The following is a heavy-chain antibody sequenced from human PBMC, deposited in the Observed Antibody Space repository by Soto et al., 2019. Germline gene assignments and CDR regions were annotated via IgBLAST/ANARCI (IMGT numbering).Heavy chain of an antibody. CDR3: ARSVGGTTNPVDY. CDR1: GFTVSSNY. Sequence: EVQLVETGGGLIQPGGSLRLSCAASGFTVSSNYMSWVRQAPGKGLEWVSVIYSGGSTYYADSVKGRFTISRDNSRKTLYLQMTRLRAGDTAVYYCARSVGGTTNPVDYWGQGTLVTVSS. J-gene: IGHJ4*02. CDR2: IYSGGST. V-gene: IGHV3-53*02. D-gene: IGHD1-26*01.